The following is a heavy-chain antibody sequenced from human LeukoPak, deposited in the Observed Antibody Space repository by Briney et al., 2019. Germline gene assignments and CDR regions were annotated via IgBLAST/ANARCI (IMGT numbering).Heavy chain of an antibody. CDR1: GFTLSSYA. D-gene: IGHD1-26*01. Sequence: GGSLRLSCAASGFTLSSYAMHWVRQAPGKGLEYFSAISKNGGNTYYANYVKGRFSISRDNSKNTLYLQMGSLRTEDMAVYYCARVGEGRYYQYYYMDVWGKGTTVTVSS. CDR2: ISKNGGNT. V-gene: IGHV3-64*01. J-gene: IGHJ6*03. CDR3: ARVGEGRYYQYYYMDV.